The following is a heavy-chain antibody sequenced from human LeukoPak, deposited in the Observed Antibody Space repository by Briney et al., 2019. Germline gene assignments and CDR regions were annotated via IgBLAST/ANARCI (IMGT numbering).Heavy chain of an antibody. V-gene: IGHV4-59*01. CDR3: TRGAGWLIND. Sequence: RSSETLSLTCTVSDDSISDYDRGWIRQTPGKGLEWIGYFYNSGRSTYNPSLKSRVSISVDTSKNQFSLRLNSVILADTAVYYCTRGAGWLINDWGQGILVTVSS. CDR2: FYNSGRS. D-gene: IGHD3-16*01. CDR1: DDSISDYD. J-gene: IGHJ4*02.